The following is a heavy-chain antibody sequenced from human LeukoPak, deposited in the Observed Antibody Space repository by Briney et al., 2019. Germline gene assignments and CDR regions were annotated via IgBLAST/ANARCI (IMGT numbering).Heavy chain of an antibody. CDR1: GYTLTRYY. Sequence: ASVKVSCKASGYTLTRYYMNWVRQAPGQGREWMGWMNHTTGGTNYAQTFQGRVTMTRDTSVNTAYMEPSRLTPDDTAGYYCARDLGVIPPAIRAFEIWGQGTMVTISS. CDR2: MNHTTGGT. J-gene: IGHJ3*02. V-gene: IGHV1-2*02. D-gene: IGHD2-2*01. CDR3: ARDLGVIPPAIRAFEI.